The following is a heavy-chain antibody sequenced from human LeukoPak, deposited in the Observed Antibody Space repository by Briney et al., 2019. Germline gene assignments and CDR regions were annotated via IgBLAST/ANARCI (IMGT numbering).Heavy chain of an antibody. J-gene: IGHJ6*02. Sequence: PGRSLRLSCAASGFTFSSYAMHWVRQAPGKGLEWVAVISYDGSNKYYADSVKGRFTISRDNSKNTLYLQMNRLRAEDTDVYYCARDVIAAADYGMDVWGQGTTVTVSS. D-gene: IGHD6-13*01. V-gene: IGHV3-30*04. CDR2: ISYDGSNK. CDR3: ARDVIAAADYGMDV. CDR1: GFTFSSYA.